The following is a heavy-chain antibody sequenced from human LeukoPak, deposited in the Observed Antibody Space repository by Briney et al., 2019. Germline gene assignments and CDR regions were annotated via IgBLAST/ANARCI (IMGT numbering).Heavy chain of an antibody. V-gene: IGHV3-53*01. CDR2: IYSGGST. CDR1: GFTVSSNY. CDR3: ARDRLASYYYDSSGYPQPKNDAFDI. D-gene: IGHD3-22*01. J-gene: IGHJ3*02. Sequence: GESLRLSCAASGFTVSSNYMSWVRQAPGKGLEWVSVIYSGGSTYYADSVKGRFTISRDNSKNTLYLQMNSLRAEDTAVYYCARDRLASYYYDSSGYPQPKNDAFDIWGQGTMVTVSS.